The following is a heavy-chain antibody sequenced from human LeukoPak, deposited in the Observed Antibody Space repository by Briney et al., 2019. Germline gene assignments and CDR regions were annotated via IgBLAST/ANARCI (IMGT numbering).Heavy chain of an antibody. CDR3: ARDQSWERLVGAVDS. CDR2: ISYDGSNK. CDR1: GFTFSSYA. V-gene: IGHV3-30*04. Sequence: PGGSLRLSCAASGFTFSSYAMHWVRQAPGRGLEWVAVISYDGSNKYYADSVKGRFTISRDNSKNTLYLQMNSLRAEDTAVYYCARDQSWERLVGAVDSWGQGTLVTVSP. J-gene: IGHJ4*02. D-gene: IGHD1-26*01.